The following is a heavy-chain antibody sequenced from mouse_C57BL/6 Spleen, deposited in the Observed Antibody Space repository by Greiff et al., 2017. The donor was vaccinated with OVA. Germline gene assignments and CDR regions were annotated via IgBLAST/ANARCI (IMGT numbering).Heavy chain of an antibody. CDR3: ARDGDYFFAY. CDR1: GYTFTDYY. J-gene: IGHJ3*01. Sequence: VQLQQSGPVLVKPGASVKMSCKASGYTFTDYYMNWVKQSHGKSLEWIGVINPYNGGTSYNQKFKGKATLTVDKSSNTAYMELNSLTSEDSAVYYCARDGDYFFAYWGQGTLVTVSA. CDR2: INPYNGGT. D-gene: IGHD1-1*01. V-gene: IGHV1-19*01.